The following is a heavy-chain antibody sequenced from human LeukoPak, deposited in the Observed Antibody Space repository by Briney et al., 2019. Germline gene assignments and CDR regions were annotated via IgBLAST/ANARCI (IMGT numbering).Heavy chain of an antibody. V-gene: IGHV3-30*02. J-gene: IGHJ3*01. D-gene: IGHD3-10*01. Sequence: GGSLRLSCAASGFTFSNYGMHWVRQAPGKGLEWVAFIRYDGSNEYYADSVKGRFTISGDNSKSTLYLQMNSLRAEDTAVYYCAKDLYYSGSGTYYNVRAGPMDVWGQGTMVTVSS. CDR3: AKDLYYSGSGTYYNVRAGPMDV. CDR1: GFTFSNYG. CDR2: IRYDGSNE.